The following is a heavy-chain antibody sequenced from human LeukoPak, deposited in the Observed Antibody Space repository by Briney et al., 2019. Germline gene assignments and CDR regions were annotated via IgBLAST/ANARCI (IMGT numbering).Heavy chain of an antibody. D-gene: IGHD6-13*01. J-gene: IGHJ6*02. CDR1: GFTFSSYE. CDR2: ISSSGSTI. V-gene: IGHV3-48*03. CDR3: ALAAAGTAYYYYYYGVDV. Sequence: GGSLRLSCAASGFTFSSYEMNWVRQAPGKGLEWVSYISSSGSTIYYADSVKGRFTISRDNAKNSLYLQMNSLRAEDTAVYYCALAAAGTAYYYYYYGVDVWGQGTTVTVSS.